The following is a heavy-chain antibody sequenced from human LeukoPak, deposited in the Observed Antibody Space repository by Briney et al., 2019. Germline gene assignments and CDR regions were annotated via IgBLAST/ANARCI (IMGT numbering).Heavy chain of an antibody. J-gene: IGHJ6*02. D-gene: IGHD6-19*01. Sequence: SETLSLTCIVSGGSISSYYWSWIRLPPGKGLEWIGYIYYSGSTNYNPSLKSRVTISVDTSKNQFSLKLSSVTAADTAMYYCARHRSGYRSVWYGEYYFYGMDVWGQGTTVTVSS. CDR2: IYYSGST. CDR3: ARHRSGYRSVWYGEYYFYGMDV. V-gene: IGHV4-59*08. CDR1: GGSISSYY.